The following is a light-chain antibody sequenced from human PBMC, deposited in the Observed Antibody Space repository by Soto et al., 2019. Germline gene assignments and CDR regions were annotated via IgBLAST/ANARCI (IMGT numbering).Light chain of an antibody. V-gene: IGKV1-27*01. CDR2: AAS. CDR1: QGIANY. Sequence: DIQMTQSPSSLSASVGDRVTITCRASQGIANYLAWYQQIPGKVPTLLIYAASTLQSGVPSRFSGSGSGTDFTLTISSLQPEDVATYYCQKYNNAPFTFGPGTTLDIK. J-gene: IGKJ3*01. CDR3: QKYNNAPFT.